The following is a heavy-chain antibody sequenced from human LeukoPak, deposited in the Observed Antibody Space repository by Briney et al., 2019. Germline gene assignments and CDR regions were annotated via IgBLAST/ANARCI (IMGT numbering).Heavy chain of an antibody. Sequence: GGSLRLSCAASGFTVSSNYMSWVRQAPGKGLEWVANIKQDGSEKYYVDSVKGRFTISRDNAKNSLYLQMNSLRAEDTAVYYCANRRVGALAYWGQGTLVTVSS. D-gene: IGHD1-26*01. J-gene: IGHJ4*02. CDR3: ANRRVGALAY. CDR1: GFTVSSNY. CDR2: IKQDGSEK. V-gene: IGHV3-7*03.